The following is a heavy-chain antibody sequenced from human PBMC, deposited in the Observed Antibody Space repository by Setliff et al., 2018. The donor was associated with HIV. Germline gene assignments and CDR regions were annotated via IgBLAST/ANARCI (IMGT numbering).Heavy chain of an antibody. CDR1: GGSISSGSYF. Sequence: SETLSLTCTVSGGSISSGSYFWSWIRQPAGKGLEWIGHIYTSGSTNYNPSLKSRVTTSVDTSKTHCSLRLSSVTAADTAVYYCARRERYYDILTGRVSDGFDIWGQGTMVTVSS. J-gene: IGHJ3*02. CDR2: IYTSGST. V-gene: IGHV4-61*09. CDR3: ARRERYYDILTGRVSDGFDI. D-gene: IGHD3-9*01.